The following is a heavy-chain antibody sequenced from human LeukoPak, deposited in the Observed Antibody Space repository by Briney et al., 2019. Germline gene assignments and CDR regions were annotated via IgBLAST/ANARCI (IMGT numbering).Heavy chain of an antibody. V-gene: IGHV1-18*01. CDR1: GYTFTSYG. CDR2: ISAYNGNT. D-gene: IGHD2-15*01. J-gene: IGHJ4*02. CDR3: ASYLRDATSLDY. Sequence: GASVKVSCKASGYTFTSYGISWVRQAPGQGLECMGWISAYNGNTNYAQKLQGRVTMTTDTSTSTAYMELRSLRSDDTAVYYCASYLRDATSLDYWGQGTLVTVSS.